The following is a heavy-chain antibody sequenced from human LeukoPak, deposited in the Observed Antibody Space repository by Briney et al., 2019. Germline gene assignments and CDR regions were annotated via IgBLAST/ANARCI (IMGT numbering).Heavy chain of an antibody. V-gene: IGHV3-9*03. CDR3: AKDMIWKDFAAGGLFDS. Sequence: GGSLRLSCEASGFTFDDYVIDWVRQAPGECRGWVSGIIWNSGSIAYADSVKGRFTISRDNAKNSLYLQMNSLRAEDMALYYCAKDMIWKDFAAGGLFDSWGQGTLVTVSS. CDR1: GFTFDDYV. D-gene: IGHD6-13*01. J-gene: IGHJ4*02. CDR2: IIWNSGSI.